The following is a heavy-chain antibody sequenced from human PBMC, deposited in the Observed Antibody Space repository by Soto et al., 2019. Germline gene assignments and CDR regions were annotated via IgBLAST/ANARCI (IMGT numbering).Heavy chain of an antibody. CDR2: IYYSGST. V-gene: IGHV4-31*03. CDR1: GGSISSGRYY. D-gene: IGHD6-19*01. Sequence: SETVCLTGTVSGGSISSGRYYWSWIRQHPGKGLEWIGYIYYSGSTYYNPSLKSRVTISVDTSKNQFSLKLSSVTAADTAVYYCAREVAVAGADYYGMDVWGQGTTVTVSS. J-gene: IGHJ6*02. CDR3: AREVAVAGADYYGMDV.